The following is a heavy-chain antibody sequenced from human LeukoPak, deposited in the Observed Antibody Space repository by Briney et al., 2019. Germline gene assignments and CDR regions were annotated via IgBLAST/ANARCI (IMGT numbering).Heavy chain of an antibody. CDR3: ARDKTRGLGYSYSKSGNYFDY. Sequence: GGSLRLSCAASGFTLSSYWVSWVRQAPGKGLECVANIKQGGNEKYYVDSVNGRFTISRDNAKNSLYLKMNSLRAEDMAVYSRARDKTRGLGYSYSKSGNYFDYWDQGTLVTVSS. V-gene: IGHV3-7*01. CDR2: IKQGGNEK. J-gene: IGHJ4*02. CDR1: GFTLSSYW. D-gene: IGHD5-18*01.